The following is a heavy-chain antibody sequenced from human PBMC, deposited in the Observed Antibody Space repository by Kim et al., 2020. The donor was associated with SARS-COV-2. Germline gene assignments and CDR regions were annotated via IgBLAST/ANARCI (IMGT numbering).Heavy chain of an antibody. Sequence: TQYEGSVMGRFTISRESSRNTVFLQMNSLRADDTAVYYCAKGGLTSGFDYWGQGTLVTVSS. D-gene: IGHD3-3*01. V-gene: IGHV3-23*01. CDR3: AKGGLTSGFDY. J-gene: IGHJ4*02. CDR2: T.